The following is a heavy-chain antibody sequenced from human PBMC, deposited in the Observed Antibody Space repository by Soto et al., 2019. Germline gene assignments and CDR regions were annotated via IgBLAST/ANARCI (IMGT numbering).Heavy chain of an antibody. Sequence: EVQLLESGGGLVQPGGSLRLSCAASGFTFNNFAMSWVRQSPGKGLEWVSAFSGGGGDTYYAYSVKGRCTISSDNYKNTLDLQMNSLRADDTAIYFCARCTVDTIVSSGWCNWFGTCGQGALVTVSS. CDR2: FSGGGGDT. CDR3: ARCTVDTIVSSGWCNWFGT. J-gene: IGHJ5*02. V-gene: IGHV3-23*01. D-gene: IGHD6-19*01. CDR1: GFTFNNFA.